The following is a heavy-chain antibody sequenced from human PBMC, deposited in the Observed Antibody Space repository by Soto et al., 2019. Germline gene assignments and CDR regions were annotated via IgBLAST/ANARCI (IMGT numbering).Heavy chain of an antibody. Sequence: EVQLLDSGGGLVQPGGSLGLSCAASGFTFSGYALTWVRQAPGKGLEWVSAISGGGDATFYADSVKGRFTISRDNSKNTLYLQMNTLRAEDTAVYYCARKVSGSTGRPDLWYFDLWGRGTLVTVSS. J-gene: IGHJ2*01. CDR1: GFTFSGYA. CDR3: ARKVSGSTGRPDLWYFDL. CDR2: ISGGGDAT. D-gene: IGHD3-10*01. V-gene: IGHV3-23*01.